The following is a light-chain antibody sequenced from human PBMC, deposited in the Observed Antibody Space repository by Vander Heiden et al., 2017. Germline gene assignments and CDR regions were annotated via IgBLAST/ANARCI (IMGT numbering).Light chain of an antibody. CDR3: QQYHHWPPMYT. J-gene: IGKJ2*01. CDR2: GAS. Sequence: EIKMTQSPATLSVSPGERATLSCRASQSVDSNLAWYQQKPGQAPRLLSYGASTRATDIPARFGGSGSGTEFTLTISSLQSEDFAVYYCQQYHHWPPMYTFGQGTKLEI. CDR1: QSVDSN. V-gene: IGKV3-15*01.